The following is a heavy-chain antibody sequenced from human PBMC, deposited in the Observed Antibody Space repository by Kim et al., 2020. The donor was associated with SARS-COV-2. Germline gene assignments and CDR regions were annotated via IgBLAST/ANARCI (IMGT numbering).Heavy chain of an antibody. Sequence: GGSLRLSCGASGFTFSSFGMHWVRQSPVKGLEWVATISSDIFSKIYADSVKGRFTISRDNSRNTLYLQLNNLRVEDTAVYYCAKGDYDRPYYYTPPIDY. D-gene: IGHD3-10*01. CDR3: AKGDYDRPYYYTPPIDY. J-gene: IGHJ4*01. CDR1: GFTFSSFG. V-gene: IGHV3-30*18. CDR2: ISSDIFSK.